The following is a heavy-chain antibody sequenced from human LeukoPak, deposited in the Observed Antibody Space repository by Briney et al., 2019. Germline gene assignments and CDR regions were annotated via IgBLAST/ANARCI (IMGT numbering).Heavy chain of an antibody. CDR3: AGNSPGGSIAEGDWFDP. J-gene: IGHJ5*02. D-gene: IGHD3-16*01. V-gene: IGHV1-3*01. CDR2: IHAGNGKT. CDR1: GYTFNV. Sequence: ASVEVSCKSSGYTFNVHWVRQAPGQRLEWMGWIHAGNGKTKYSQKFQGRVTFIWDTSATTAYMELSSLTSADTAIYYCAGNSPGGSIAEGDWFDPWGQGTLVTVSS.